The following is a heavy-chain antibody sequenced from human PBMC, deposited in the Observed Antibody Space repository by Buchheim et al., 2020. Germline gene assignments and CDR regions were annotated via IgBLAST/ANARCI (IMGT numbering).Heavy chain of an antibody. J-gene: IGHJ4*02. V-gene: IGHV1-3*01. CDR1: GYRFNEYA. CDR2: INPTNGHT. D-gene: IGHD5-12*01. Sequence: QVKLVQSGAEVKKTGASVKVSCKASGYRFNEYALHWVRQAPGQGPQWMGWINPTNGHTRYSQTVQGRITITTDTSASTLYMELSSLRSEDTAVYYCARDKATEFDYWGQG. CDR3: ARDKATEFDY.